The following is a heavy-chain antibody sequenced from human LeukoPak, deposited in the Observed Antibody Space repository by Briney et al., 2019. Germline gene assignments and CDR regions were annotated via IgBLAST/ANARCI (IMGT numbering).Heavy chain of an antibody. CDR3: ARDRLAYCGGDCKFDY. Sequence: PGGSLRLSCAASGFTFSSYSMNWVGQAPGKGLEWVSYISSSSSTIYYADSVKGRFTISRDNAKNSLYLQMNSLRAEDTAVYYCARDRLAYCGGDCKFDYWGQGTLVTVSS. V-gene: IGHV3-48*01. CDR2: ISSSSSTI. J-gene: IGHJ4*02. CDR1: GFTFSSYS. D-gene: IGHD2-21*01.